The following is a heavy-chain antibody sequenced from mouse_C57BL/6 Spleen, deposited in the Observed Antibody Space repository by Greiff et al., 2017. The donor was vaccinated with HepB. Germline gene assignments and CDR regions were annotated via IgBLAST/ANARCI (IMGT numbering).Heavy chain of an antibody. CDR2: INPSTGGT. CDR1: GYSFTGYY. D-gene: IGHD1-1*01. Sequence: EVKLMESGPELVKPGASVKISCKASGYSFTGYYMNWVKQSPEKSLEWIGEINPSTGGTTYNQKFKAKATLTVDKSSSTAYMQLKRLTSEDSAVYYCATHYYGSSYYAMDYWGQGTSVTVSS. J-gene: IGHJ4*01. CDR3: ATHYYGSSYYAMDY. V-gene: IGHV1-42*01.